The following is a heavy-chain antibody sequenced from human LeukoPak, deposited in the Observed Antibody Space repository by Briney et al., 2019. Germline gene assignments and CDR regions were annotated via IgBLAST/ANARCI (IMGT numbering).Heavy chain of an antibody. V-gene: IGHV4-34*01. CDR3: ARGRSPYGGNSCDY. D-gene: IGHD4-23*01. CDR1: GGSFSGYY. CDR2: INHSGST. J-gene: IGHJ4*02. Sequence: SETLSLTCAVYGGSFSGYYWSWIRQPPGKGLEWNGEINHSGSTNYNPSLKSRVTISVDTSKNQFSLKLSSVTAADTAVYYCARGRSPYGGNSCDYWGQGTLVTVSS.